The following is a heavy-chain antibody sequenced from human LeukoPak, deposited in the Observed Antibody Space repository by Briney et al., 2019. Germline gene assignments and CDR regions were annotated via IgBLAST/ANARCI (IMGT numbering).Heavy chain of an antibody. V-gene: IGHV4-59*01. CDR2: IYYSGST. CDR1: GGSISSYY. CDR3: ARVYGSGTGPDY. Sequence: PSETLSLTCTVSGGSISSYYWSWIRQPPGKGLEWIGYIYYSGSTNYNPSLKSRVTISVDTSKNQFSLKLSSVTAADTAVYYCARVYGSGTGPDYWGQGTLVTVSS. D-gene: IGHD3-10*01. J-gene: IGHJ4*02.